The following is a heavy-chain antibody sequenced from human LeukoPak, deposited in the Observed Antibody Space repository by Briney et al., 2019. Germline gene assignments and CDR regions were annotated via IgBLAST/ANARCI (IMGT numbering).Heavy chain of an antibody. CDR3: ARDPSGAAAGDYYFDY. J-gene: IGHJ4*02. CDR1: GFTFSSYS. D-gene: IGHD6-13*01. V-gene: IGHV3-21*01. Sequence: GGSLRLSCAASGFTFSSYSMNWGRQAPGKGLEWVSSISSSSSYIYYADSVKGRFTISRDNAKNSLYLQMNSLRAEDTAVYYCARDPSGAAAGDYYFDYWGQGTLVTVSS. CDR2: ISSSSSYI.